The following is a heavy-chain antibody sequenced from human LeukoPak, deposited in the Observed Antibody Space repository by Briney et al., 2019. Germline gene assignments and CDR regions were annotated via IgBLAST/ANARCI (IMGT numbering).Heavy chain of an antibody. Sequence: ASVKVSCKASGYTFTSYAMNWVRQAPGQGLEWMGWINTNTGNPTYAQGFTGRFVFSLDTSVSTAYLQISSLKAEDTAVYYCARVVMVRGVFHPFFDYWGQGTLVTVSS. CDR3: ARVVMVRGVFHPFFDY. V-gene: IGHV7-4-1*02. J-gene: IGHJ4*02. CDR1: GYTFTSYA. D-gene: IGHD3-10*01. CDR2: INTNTGNP.